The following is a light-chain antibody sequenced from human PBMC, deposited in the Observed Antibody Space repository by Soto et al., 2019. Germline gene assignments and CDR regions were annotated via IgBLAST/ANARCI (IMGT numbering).Light chain of an antibody. V-gene: IGKV3-11*01. CDR2: DAS. CDR1: QSVSSY. CDR3: QQRSNWPIT. Sequence: EIVLTQSPATLSLSPGERANLSCRTSQSVSSYFAWYQQKPGRAPRLLIYDASNRATGIPARFIGSGSGTDFTLTISILEPEDFAVYYCQQRSNWPITFGQGTRLEIK. J-gene: IGKJ5*01.